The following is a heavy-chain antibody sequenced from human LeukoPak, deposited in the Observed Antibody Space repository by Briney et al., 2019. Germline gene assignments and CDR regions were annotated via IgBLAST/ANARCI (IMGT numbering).Heavy chain of an antibody. CDR2: IKSDGSST. CDR3: ARDSSSWYYDY. V-gene: IGHV3-74*03. CDR1: GFTFSSYW. J-gene: IGHJ4*02. Sequence: GGSLRLSCAASGFTFSSYWMHWVRQAPGKGLVWVSCIKSDGSSTTYANSVKGRFTISRHNAKNTLHLPMNSLRAEDTAVYYCARDSSSWYYDYWGQGTLVTVSS. D-gene: IGHD6-13*01.